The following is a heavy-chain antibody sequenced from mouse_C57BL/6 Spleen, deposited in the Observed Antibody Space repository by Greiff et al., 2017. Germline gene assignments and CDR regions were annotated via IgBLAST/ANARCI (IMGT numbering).Heavy chain of an antibody. D-gene: IGHD1-1*01. CDR3: ARGYGSQAWFAY. Sequence: QVTLKVSGAELVKPGASVKISCKASGYAFSSYWMNWVKQRPGKGLEWIGQIYPGDGDTNYNGKFKGKATLTADKSSSTAYMQLSSLTSEDSAVYFCARGYGSQAWFAYWGQGTLVTVSA. CDR2: IYPGDGDT. CDR1: GYAFSSYW. V-gene: IGHV1-80*01. J-gene: IGHJ3*01.